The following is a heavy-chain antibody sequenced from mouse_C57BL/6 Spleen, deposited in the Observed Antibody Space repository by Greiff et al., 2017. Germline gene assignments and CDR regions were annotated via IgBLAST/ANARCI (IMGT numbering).Heavy chain of an antibody. D-gene: IGHD2-4*01. V-gene: IGHV3-6*01. J-gene: IGHJ4*01. CDR3: AIPLYYEYDESYGGAMDY. CDR2: ISYDGSN. Sequence: EVKLLESGPGLVKPSQSLSLTCSVTGYSITSGYYWNWIRQFPGNKLEWMGYISYDGSNNYNPSLKNRISITRDTSKNQFFLKLNSVTTEDTATYYCAIPLYYEYDESYGGAMDYWGQGTSVTVSS. CDR1: GYSITSGYY.